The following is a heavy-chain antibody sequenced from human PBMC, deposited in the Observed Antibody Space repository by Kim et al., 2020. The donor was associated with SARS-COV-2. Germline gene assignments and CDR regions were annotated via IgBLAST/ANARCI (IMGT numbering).Heavy chain of an antibody. CDR3: ARMTTVTTRNY. Sequence: GGSLRLSCAASGFTFSSYSMNWVRQAPGKGLEWVSYIISSSSTIYYADSVKGRFTISRDNAKNSLYLQMNSLRAEDTAVYYCARMTTVTTRNYWGQGTLV. D-gene: IGHD4-17*01. J-gene: IGHJ4*02. CDR2: IISSSSTI. CDR1: GFTFSSYS. V-gene: IGHV3-48*04.